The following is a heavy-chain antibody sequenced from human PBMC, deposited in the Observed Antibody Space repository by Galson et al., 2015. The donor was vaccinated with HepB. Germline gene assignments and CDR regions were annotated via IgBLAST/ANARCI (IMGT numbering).Heavy chain of an antibody. D-gene: IGHD6-19*01. J-gene: IGHJ3*02. Sequence: SCKASGGAFSSYAISWVRQAPGQGLEGMGGIIPIFGTANYAQKFQGRVTITADNSKCTAYMELSSLRSEDTAVYYCARFGLEVAGFSARARQHDAFDIWGQGTMVTVSS. CDR1: GGAFSSYA. CDR3: ARFGLEVAGFSARARQHDAFDI. CDR2: IIPIFGTA. V-gene: IGHV1-69*06.